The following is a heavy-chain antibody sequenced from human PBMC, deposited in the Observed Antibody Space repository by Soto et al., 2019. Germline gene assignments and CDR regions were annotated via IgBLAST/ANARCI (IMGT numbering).Heavy chain of an antibody. D-gene: IGHD2-15*01. CDR3: ARGVVAATSRKFDP. V-gene: IGHV1-46*01. CDR2: INTSGGST. CDR1: GYTFTNYY. J-gene: IGHJ5*02. Sequence: GASVKVSCKASGYTFTNYYMHWVRQAPGQGLEWMGLINTSGGSTSYAQKFQGRVSMTSDTSTSTVYMELSSLRSEDTAVYYCARGVVAATSRKFDPWGQGTLVTVSS.